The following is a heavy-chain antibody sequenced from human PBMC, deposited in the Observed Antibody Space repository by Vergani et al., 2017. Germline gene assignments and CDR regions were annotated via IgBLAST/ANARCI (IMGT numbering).Heavy chain of an antibody. CDR3: ARFGKRYFDWLLDY. D-gene: IGHD3-9*01. CDR2: IYYSGST. J-gene: IGHJ4*02. CDR1: GGSISSYY. Sequence: QVQLQESGPGLVKPSETLSLTCTVSGGSISSYYWSWIRQPPGKGLEWIGYIYYSGSTNYNPSLKCRVTISVDTSKNQFSLKLSSVTAADTAVYYCARFGKRYFDWLLDYWGQGTLVTVSS. V-gene: IGHV4-59*01.